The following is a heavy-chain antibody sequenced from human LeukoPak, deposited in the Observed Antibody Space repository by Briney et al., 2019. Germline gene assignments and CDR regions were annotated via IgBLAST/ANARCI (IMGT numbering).Heavy chain of an antibody. V-gene: IGHV1-18*01. Sequence: ASVKVSCKASGYTFTNYGISWVRQAPGQGLEWMGWISAYNGNTNYAQKLQGRVTMTTDTSTSTAYMELRSLRSDDTAVYYCAREMGYCSGGSCYSGMDVWGQGTTVTVSS. CDR2: ISAYNGNT. CDR1: GYTFTNYG. CDR3: AREMGYCSGGSCYSGMDV. J-gene: IGHJ6*02. D-gene: IGHD2-15*01.